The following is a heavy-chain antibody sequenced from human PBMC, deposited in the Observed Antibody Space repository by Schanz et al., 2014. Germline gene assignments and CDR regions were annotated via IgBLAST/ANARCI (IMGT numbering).Heavy chain of an antibody. D-gene: IGHD2-8*01. Sequence: QVQLVESGGGVVQPGRSLRLSCAASGITLSGHGLHWVRQAPGKGLEWVGFISFDGRNTGYAHSVKGRFTISRDNSKNTVNLQMNSLRAEDTAVYYCVRDRGFCANDICWLRYYMDVWGNGTTVTVSS. V-gene: IGHV3-30*03. CDR1: GITLSGHG. J-gene: IGHJ6*03. CDR3: VRDRGFCANDICWLRYYMDV. CDR2: ISFDGRNT.